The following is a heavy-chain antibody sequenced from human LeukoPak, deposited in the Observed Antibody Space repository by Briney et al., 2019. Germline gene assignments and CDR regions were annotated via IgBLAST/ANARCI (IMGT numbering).Heavy chain of an antibody. Sequence: GGSLRLSCAASGFTFSSYAMSWVRQAPGKGLEWVSAISGSGGSTYYADSVKGRFTISRDNSKNTLYLQMNSLRAEDTAVYYCAKDLRESTLGARVGATTDYWGQGTLVTVSS. D-gene: IGHD1-26*01. CDR2: ISGSGGST. V-gene: IGHV3-23*01. J-gene: IGHJ4*02. CDR1: GFTFSSYA. CDR3: AKDLRESTLGARVGATTDY.